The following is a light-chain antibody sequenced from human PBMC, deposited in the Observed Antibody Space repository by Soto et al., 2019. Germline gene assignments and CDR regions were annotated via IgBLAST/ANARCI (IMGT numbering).Light chain of an antibody. V-gene: IGKV3D-20*02. CDR1: QSVSNNY. CDR3: QQRNNWVT. J-gene: IGKJ4*01. CDR2: GAS. Sequence: EIVLTQSPGTLSLSPGERATLSCRTSQSVSNNYLAWYQQKPGQAPRLLIYGASSRATGIPDRFSGSGSGTDFILTISSLEPEDFGVYYCQQRNNWVTFGGGTKVDIK.